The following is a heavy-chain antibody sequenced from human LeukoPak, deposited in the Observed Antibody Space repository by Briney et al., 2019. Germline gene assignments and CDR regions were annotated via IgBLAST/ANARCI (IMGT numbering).Heavy chain of an antibody. Sequence: SETLSLTCTVSGGSISSYYWSWIRQPAGKGLEWIGRIYTSGSTNYNPSLKSRVTMSVDTSKNQFSLKLSSVTAADTAVYYCARAQSLNYYYYYYGMDVWGQGTTVTVSS. J-gene: IGHJ6*02. CDR3: ARAQSLNYYYYYYGMDV. V-gene: IGHV4-4*07. CDR2: IYTSGST. CDR1: GGSISSYY.